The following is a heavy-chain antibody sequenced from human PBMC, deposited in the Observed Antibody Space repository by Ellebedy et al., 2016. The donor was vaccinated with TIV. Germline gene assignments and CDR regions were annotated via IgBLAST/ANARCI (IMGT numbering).Heavy chain of an antibody. Sequence: PGGSQRLSCAASGFTFSSYAMSWVRQAPGKGLEWVPAITGSGGGTYYADSVKGRFTISRDNSKNTLYLHMNSLRAEDTAVYYCARGSSSGWRYYYGMDVWGQGTTVTVSS. CDR2: ITGSGGGT. D-gene: IGHD6-19*01. J-gene: IGHJ6*02. CDR1: GFTFSSYA. V-gene: IGHV3-23*01. CDR3: ARGSSSGWRYYYGMDV.